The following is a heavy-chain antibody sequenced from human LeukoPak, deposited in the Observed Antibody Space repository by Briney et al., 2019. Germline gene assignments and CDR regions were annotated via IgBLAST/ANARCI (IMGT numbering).Heavy chain of an antibody. CDR1: GGSISSYY. V-gene: IGHV4-59*01. CDR2: IYYSGST. J-gene: IGHJ4*02. D-gene: IGHD6-19*01. Sequence: SQTLSLTCTVSGGSISSYYWSWIRQPPGKGLEWIGYIYYSGSTNYNPSLKSRVTISEDTSKNQFSLKLSSVTAADTAAYYCAHSSGYYYFDYWGQGTLVTVSS. CDR3: AHSSGYYYFDY.